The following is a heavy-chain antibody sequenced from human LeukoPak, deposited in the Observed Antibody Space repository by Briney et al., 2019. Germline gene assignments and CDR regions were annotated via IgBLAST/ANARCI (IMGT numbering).Heavy chain of an antibody. V-gene: IGHV1-18*01. D-gene: IGHD5-18*01. J-gene: IGHJ3*02. CDR1: GYSFILYG. Sequence: ASVKVSCKTSGYSFILYGISWVRQAPGQGPEWMGWISTSTGDTKYTQKFQGRVTLTTDTSTSTTYMELSSLRSEDTAVYYCARTHTAITKDAFDIWGQGTMVTVSS. CDR3: ARTHTAITKDAFDI. CDR2: ISTSTGDT.